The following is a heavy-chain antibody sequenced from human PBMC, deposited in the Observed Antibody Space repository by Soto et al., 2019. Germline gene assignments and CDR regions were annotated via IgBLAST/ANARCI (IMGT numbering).Heavy chain of an antibody. V-gene: IGHV4-34*01. J-gene: IGHJ6*03. CDR3: ARWGKGGYYYYYMDV. CDR1: GGSFSGYY. CDR2: INHSGST. D-gene: IGHD3-16*01. Sequence: SEILSLTCAVYGGSFSGYYWSWIRQPPGKGLEWIGEINHSGSTNYNPSLKSRVTISVDTSKNQFSLKLSSVTAADTAVYYCARWGKGGYYYYYMDVWGKGTTVPVSS.